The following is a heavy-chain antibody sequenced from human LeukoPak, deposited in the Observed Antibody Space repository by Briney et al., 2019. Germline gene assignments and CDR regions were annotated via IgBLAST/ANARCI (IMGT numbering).Heavy chain of an antibody. Sequence: ASVKVSCQASGGTFSSYTISWVRQAPGQGLEWMGRIIPILGIANYAQKFQGRVTITADKSTSTAYMELSSLRSEDTAVYYCAGTYYDFWSGYNPDYYYYYMDVWGKGTTVTVSS. CDR3: AGTYYDFWSGYNPDYYYYYMDV. CDR1: GGTFSSYT. D-gene: IGHD3-3*01. J-gene: IGHJ6*03. V-gene: IGHV1-69*02. CDR2: IIPILGIA.